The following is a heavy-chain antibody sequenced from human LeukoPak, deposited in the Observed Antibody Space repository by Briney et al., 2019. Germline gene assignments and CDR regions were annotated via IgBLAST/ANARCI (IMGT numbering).Heavy chain of an antibody. J-gene: IGHJ4*02. Sequence: PGGSLRLSCAASGFTFSSYGMHWVRQAPGKGLEWVAFIRYDGANKYYADSVKGRFTISRDNSKNTLYLQMNSLRAEDTAVYYCAKDLGRQWPGGFDYWGQGTLVTVSS. CDR3: AKDLGRQWPGGFDY. D-gene: IGHD6-19*01. V-gene: IGHV3-30*02. CDR2: IRYDGANK. CDR1: GFTFSSYG.